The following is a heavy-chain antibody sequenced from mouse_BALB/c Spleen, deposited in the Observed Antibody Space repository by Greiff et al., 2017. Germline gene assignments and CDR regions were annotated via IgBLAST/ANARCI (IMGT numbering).Heavy chain of an antibody. CDR3: ARRFYDGYYGAMDY. Sequence: EVQLQESGGDLVKPGGSLKLSCAASGFTFSSYGMSWVRQTPDKRLEWVATISSGGSYTYYPDSVKGRFTISRDNAKNTLYLQMSSLKSEDTAMYYCARRFYDGYYGAMDYWGQGTSVTVSS. D-gene: IGHD2-3*01. CDR1: GFTFSSYG. J-gene: IGHJ4*01. CDR2: ISSGGSYT. V-gene: IGHV5-6*01.